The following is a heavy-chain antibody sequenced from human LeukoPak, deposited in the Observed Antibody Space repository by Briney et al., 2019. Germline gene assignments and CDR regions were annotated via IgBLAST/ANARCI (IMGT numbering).Heavy chain of an antibody. CDR3: AKDHVVISYGIFDY. CDR2: IRYDGSNK. V-gene: IGHV3-30*02. CDR1: GFTFSSYG. Sequence: PGGSLRLSCAASGFTFSSYGMRWVRQAPGKGLEWVAFIRYDGSNKYYADSVKGRFTISRDNSKNTLYLQMNSLRAEDTAVYYCAKDHVVISYGIFDYWGQGTLVTVSS. J-gene: IGHJ4*02. D-gene: IGHD5-18*01.